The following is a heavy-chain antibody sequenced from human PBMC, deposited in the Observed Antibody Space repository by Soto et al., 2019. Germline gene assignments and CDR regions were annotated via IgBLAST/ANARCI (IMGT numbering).Heavy chain of an antibody. D-gene: IGHD4-17*01. CDR3: ASGSDYGDYPDY. J-gene: IGHJ4*02. V-gene: IGHV3-74*01. Sequence: EVQLVESGGGLVQPGGSLRLSCAASGFTFSSYWMHWVRQAPGKGLVWVSRINSDGSSTSYADSVKGRLTISRDNAKNTLYLQMNSLRAEDTAVYYCASGSDYGDYPDYWGQGTPVTVSS. CDR1: GFTFSSYW. CDR2: INSDGSST.